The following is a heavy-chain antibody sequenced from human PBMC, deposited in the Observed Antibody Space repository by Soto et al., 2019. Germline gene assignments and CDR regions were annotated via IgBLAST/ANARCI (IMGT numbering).Heavy chain of an antibody. Sequence: EVQLLESGGGLVQPGGSLRLSCVGSGFTFINYAMNWVRQTPGKGLEWVSTISGGGDKTFDADTVKGRFTISRDNSTNAVNLQMNSLRADDTAVYYCARKVLGSTSRPDWWYFDLWGRGTLVTVSS. CDR2: ISGGGDKT. CDR3: ARKVLGSTSRPDWWYFDL. J-gene: IGHJ2*01. CDR1: GFTFINYA. V-gene: IGHV3-23*01. D-gene: IGHD2-2*01.